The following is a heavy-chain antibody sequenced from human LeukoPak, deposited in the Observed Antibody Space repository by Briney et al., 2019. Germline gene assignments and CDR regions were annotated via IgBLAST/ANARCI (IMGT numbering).Heavy chain of an antibody. J-gene: IGHJ4*02. CDR3: ARERDSSGWPFDY. D-gene: IGHD6-19*01. CDR1: GGTFSSYA. CDR2: IIPIFGTA. Sequence: GASVKVSCKASGGTFSSYAISWVRQAPGQGLEWMGGIIPIFGTANYAQKFQGRVTITADKSTSTAYMELSSLRSEDTAVYYCARERDSSGWPFDYWGQGTLVTVSS. V-gene: IGHV1-69*06.